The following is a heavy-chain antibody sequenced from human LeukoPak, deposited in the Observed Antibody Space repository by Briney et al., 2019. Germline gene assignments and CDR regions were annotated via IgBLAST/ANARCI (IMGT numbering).Heavy chain of an antibody. CDR1: GGSISSSSYY. CDR3: ARHGNMVTTFGGVIDPFDY. V-gene: IGHV4-39*01. J-gene: IGHJ4*02. Sequence: SETLSLTCTVSGGSISSSSYYWGWIRQPPGKGLEWIGSIYYSGSTYYNPSLKSRVTISVDTSKNQFSLKLSSVTAADTAVYYCARHGNMVTTFGGVIDPFDYWGQGTLVTVSS. CDR2: IYYSGST. D-gene: IGHD3-16*02.